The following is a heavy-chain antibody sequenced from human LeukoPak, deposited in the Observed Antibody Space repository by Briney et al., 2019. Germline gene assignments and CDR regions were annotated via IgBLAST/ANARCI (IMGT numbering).Heavy chain of an antibody. V-gene: IGHV5-51*01. D-gene: IGHD2-2*02. CDR1: GYSFTNYW. J-gene: IGHJ6*02. Sequence: GESLKTSCKGSGYSFTNYWNGLVRQMPGKGVEVVGIIYPGDSDTRYSPFFQGQVTISADKSISTAYLQWSSLKASDTAMYYCARLGVLAAIRFHYYYGMDVCGQGTTVTVSS. CDR2: IYPGDSDT. CDR3: ARLGVLAAIRFHYYYGMDV.